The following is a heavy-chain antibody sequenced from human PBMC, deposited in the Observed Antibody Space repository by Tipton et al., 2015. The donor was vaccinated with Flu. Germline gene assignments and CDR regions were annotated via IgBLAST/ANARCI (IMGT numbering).Heavy chain of an antibody. CDR3: ANGGVRGVLDY. CDR1: GGSISSSSYY. V-gene: IGHV4-61*05. CDR2: IYYSGSA. Sequence: LRLSCTVSGGSISSSSYYWGWIRQPPGKGLEWIGYIYYSGSANYNPSLKSRVTISVDTSKNQFSLKLSSVTAADTAVYYCANGGVRGVLDYWGQGTLVTVSS. J-gene: IGHJ4*02. D-gene: IGHD3-10*01.